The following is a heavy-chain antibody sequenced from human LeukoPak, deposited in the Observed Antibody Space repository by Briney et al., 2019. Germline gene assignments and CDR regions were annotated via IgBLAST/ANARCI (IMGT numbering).Heavy chain of an antibody. CDR3: ARPLTGDPGRFDY. CDR2: IYYSGST. Sequence: SSETLSLTCTVSGGSISSYYWSWIRQPPGKGVEWIGSIYYSGSTYYNPSLKSRVTISVDTSKNQFSLKLSSVTAADTAVYYCARPLTGDPGRFDYWGQGTLVTVSS. V-gene: IGHV4-39*01. J-gene: IGHJ4*02. CDR1: GGSISSYY. D-gene: IGHD7-27*01.